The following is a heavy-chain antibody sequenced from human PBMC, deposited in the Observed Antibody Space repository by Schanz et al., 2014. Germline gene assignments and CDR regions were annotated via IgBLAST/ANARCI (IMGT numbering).Heavy chain of an antibody. J-gene: IGHJ5*02. CDR1: GFTFSDYW. V-gene: IGHV3-7*01. CDR2: IKKDGSEK. D-gene: IGHD1-1*01. CDR3: ARGRVLES. Sequence: EVQLAESGGGLVQPGGSLRLSCTASGFTFSDYWMSWVRQAPGKGLEWVANIKKDGSEKYYVDSVKGRFTISRDNAKNSLFLQMNSLRPEDTAVYYCARGRVLESWGQGTLVTVSS.